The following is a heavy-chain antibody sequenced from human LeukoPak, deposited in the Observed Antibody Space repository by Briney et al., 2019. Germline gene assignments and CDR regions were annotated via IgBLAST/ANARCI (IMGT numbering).Heavy chain of an antibody. Sequence: GESLKISCKGSGYRFSSYCICWVRQMPGKSLEWMGIINPGDSDTRYSPSFQGQVTVSADKSISTAYLQWSSLQASDTAMYYCARGLRGSRWYENYFDSWGQGTLVTVSS. CDR3: ARGLRGSRWYENYFDS. D-gene: IGHD6-13*01. V-gene: IGHV5-51*01. CDR2: INPGDSDT. CDR1: GYRFSSYC. J-gene: IGHJ4*02.